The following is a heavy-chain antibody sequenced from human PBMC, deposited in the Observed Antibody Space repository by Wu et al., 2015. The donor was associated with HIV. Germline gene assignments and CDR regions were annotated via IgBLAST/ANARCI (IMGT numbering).Heavy chain of an antibody. V-gene: IGHV1-69*12. J-gene: IGHJ3*02. CDR1: GGTFISYG. Sequence: QVQLVQSGAEVRKPGSSVKVSCKASGGTFISYGISWVRQAPGQGLEWMGGIIPIFETPKYAQKFQGRVTITADDSTSTAYMELSSLRSEDTATYYCARGSQRELVMGLYYALEIWGQGTLVTVSS. D-gene: IGHD3-10*01. CDR2: IIPIFETP. CDR3: ARGSQRELVMGLYYALEI.